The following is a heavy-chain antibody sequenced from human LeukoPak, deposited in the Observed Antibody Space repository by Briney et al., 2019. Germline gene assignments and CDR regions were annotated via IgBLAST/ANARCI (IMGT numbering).Heavy chain of an antibody. D-gene: IGHD2-21*02. Sequence: GASVKVSCKASGGTFNNYALSWVRQAPGQGLEWMGGIIPIFGTTNYAQKFQGRVTITADESTTTAYMELSGLRSADTAVYYCAANGYCGTDCYYYFDYWGQGTLVTVSS. CDR3: AANGYCGTDCYYYFDY. CDR1: GGTFNNYA. CDR2: IIPIFGTT. J-gene: IGHJ4*02. V-gene: IGHV1-69*13.